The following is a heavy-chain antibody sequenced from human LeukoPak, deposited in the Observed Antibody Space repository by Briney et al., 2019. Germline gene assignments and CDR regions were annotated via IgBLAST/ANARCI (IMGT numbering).Heavy chain of an antibody. CDR1: GFTFSNYA. V-gene: IGHV3-30*04. CDR3: ARQGPAYYFDH. Sequence: GGSLRLSCAASGFTFSNYAMHWVGQAPGKGLEWVSVISYDGRKKYLADSVKGRFTLSRDNSTNSLYLQMNNLRAEDTAVYYCARQGPAYYFDHWGQGTLVTVSS. CDR2: ISYDGRKK. J-gene: IGHJ4*02.